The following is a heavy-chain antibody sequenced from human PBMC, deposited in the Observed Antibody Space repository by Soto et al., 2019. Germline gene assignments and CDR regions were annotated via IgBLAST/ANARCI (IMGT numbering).Heavy chain of an antibody. J-gene: IGHJ4*02. CDR2: IIPIFGTA. CDR3: ARDGGRHSGGIDY. CDR1: GGTFSSYS. Sequence: QVQLVQSGAEVKKPGSSVKVSCKASGGTFSSYSINWVRQAPGQGLEWMGEIIPIFGTANYAQKFQGRVTITADESTSTVYMGLSSLRSEDTAVYYCARDGGRHSGGIDYGGQGTLVTVSS. V-gene: IGHV1-69*01. D-gene: IGHD1-26*01.